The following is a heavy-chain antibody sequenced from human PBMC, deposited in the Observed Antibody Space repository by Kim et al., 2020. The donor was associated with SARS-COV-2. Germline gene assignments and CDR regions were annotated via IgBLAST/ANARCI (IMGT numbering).Heavy chain of an antibody. J-gene: IGHJ4*02. CDR3: ARVGSIAAAFSFDY. CDR1: GFTFSSYS. CDR2: ISSSSSYI. D-gene: IGHD6-13*01. V-gene: IGHV3-21*01. Sequence: GGSLRLSCAASGFTFSSYSMNWVRQAPGKGLEWVSSISSSSSYIYYADSVKGRFTISRDNAKNSLYLQMNSLRAEDTAVYYCARVGSIAAAFSFDYWGQGTLVTVSS.